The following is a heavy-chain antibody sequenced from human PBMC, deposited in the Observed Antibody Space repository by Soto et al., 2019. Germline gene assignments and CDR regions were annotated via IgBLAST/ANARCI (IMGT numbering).Heavy chain of an antibody. Sequence: GGSLRLSCAASGFTFSSYAMHWVRQAPGKGLEWVAVISYDGSNKYYADSVKGRFTISRDNSKNTLYLQMNSLRAEDTVVYYCASLDIVVVVAATRIGMDVWGQGTTVTVSS. CDR2: ISYDGSNK. D-gene: IGHD2-15*01. V-gene: IGHV3-30-3*01. CDR1: GFTFSSYA. J-gene: IGHJ6*02. CDR3: ASLDIVVVVAATRIGMDV.